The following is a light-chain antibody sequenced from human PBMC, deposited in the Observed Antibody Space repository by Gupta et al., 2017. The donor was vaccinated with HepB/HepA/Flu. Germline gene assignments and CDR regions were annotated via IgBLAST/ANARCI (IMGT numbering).Light chain of an antibody. J-gene: IGKJ5*01. CDR1: QSISSY. V-gene: IGKV1-39*01. CDR2: AAS. CDR3: QQSDSTLFT. Sequence: DIQMTQSPSSLSASVGDRVTITCRASQSISSYLNWYQQKPGKAPKLLIYAASSLQSGVPSRFSGSGSGTDFTLTISSLQPEDFATYYCQQSDSTLFTFGQGTQLEIK.